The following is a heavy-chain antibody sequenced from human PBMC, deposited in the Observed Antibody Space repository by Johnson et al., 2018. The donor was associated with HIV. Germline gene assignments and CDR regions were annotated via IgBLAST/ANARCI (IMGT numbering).Heavy chain of an antibody. CDR3: ARDRVHGGSYYSGAFDI. CDR1: GFTFASSA. Sequence: VQLVESGGGLEQPGGSLRLSCAASGFTFASSAMSWVRQAPGKGLEWVSAISDSGSTYYADSVKGRFTISRDNAKNSLHLQMNGLRAEDTAVYYCARDRVHGGSYYSGAFDIWGQGTMVTVSS. D-gene: IGHD1-26*01. V-gene: IGHV3-23*04. CDR2: ISDSGST. J-gene: IGHJ3*02.